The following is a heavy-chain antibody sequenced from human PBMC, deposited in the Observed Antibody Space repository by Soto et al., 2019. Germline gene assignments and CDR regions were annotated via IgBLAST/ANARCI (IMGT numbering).Heavy chain of an antibody. D-gene: IGHD3-10*01. CDR2: IIPIFGTA. Sequence: WASVKVSCKASGGTFSSYAISWVRQAPGQGLEWMGGIIPIFGTANYAQKFQGRVTITADESTSTAYMELSSLRSEDTAVYYCARGVVGFGELLWGSDYYYYGMDVWGQGTTVTVSS. V-gene: IGHV1-69*13. J-gene: IGHJ6*02. CDR1: GGTFSSYA. CDR3: ARGVVGFGELLWGSDYYYYGMDV.